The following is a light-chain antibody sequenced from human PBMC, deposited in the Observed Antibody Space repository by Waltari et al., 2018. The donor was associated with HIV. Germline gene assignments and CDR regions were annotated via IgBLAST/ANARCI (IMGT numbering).Light chain of an antibody. Sequence: QSVLTQPPSASGTPGQRVTISCSGSSSNIGSNYVYWYQQLPGRAPKLLIDRNNRRASGVPDRFSGSKAGTSASLAISGVRSDDEADYYCAAWDDSLRGVVFGGGAKLTVL. V-gene: IGLV1-47*01. CDR3: AAWDDSLRGVV. J-gene: IGLJ2*01. CDR1: SSNIGSNY. CDR2: RNN.